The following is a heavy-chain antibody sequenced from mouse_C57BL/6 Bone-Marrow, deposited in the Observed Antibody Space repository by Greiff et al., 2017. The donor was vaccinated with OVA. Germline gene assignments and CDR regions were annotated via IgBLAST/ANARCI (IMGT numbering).Heavy chain of an antibody. CDR2: IDPSDSYT. V-gene: IGHV1-50*01. CDR3: ARSLTGAWFAY. D-gene: IGHD4-1*01. CDR1: GYTFTSYW. Sequence: QVHVKQPGAELVKPGASVKLSCKASGYTFTSYWMPWVKQRPGQGLEWIGEIDPSDSYTNYNQKFKGKATLTVDTSSSTAYMQLSSLTSGDSAVYYWARSLTGAWFAYWGQGTLVTVSA. J-gene: IGHJ3*01.